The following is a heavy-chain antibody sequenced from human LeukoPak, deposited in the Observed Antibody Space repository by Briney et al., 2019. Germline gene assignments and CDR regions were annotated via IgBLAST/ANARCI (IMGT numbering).Heavy chain of an antibody. CDR1: GFTFSSYS. J-gene: IGHJ4*02. D-gene: IGHD3-22*01. V-gene: IGHV3-21*04. CDR2: ISSSSSYI. Sequence: GGSLRLSCAASGFTFSSYSMNWVRQAPGKGLEWVSSISSSSSYIYYADSVKGRFTISRDNARSSLYLQMNGLRAEDTAVYYCAISDSSNYGPPDYWGQGILVTVSS. CDR3: AISDSSNYGPPDY.